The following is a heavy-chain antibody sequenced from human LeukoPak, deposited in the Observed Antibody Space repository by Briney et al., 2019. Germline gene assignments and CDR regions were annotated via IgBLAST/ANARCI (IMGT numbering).Heavy chain of an antibody. V-gene: IGHV1-69*13. D-gene: IGHD3-22*01. CDR3: AGTGYYYDSSGYYSP. CDR1: GGTFSSYA. J-gene: IGHJ5*02. Sequence: GASVKVSCKASGGTFSSYAISWVRQAPGQGLEWMGGIIPIFGTANYAQKFQGRVTITADESTSTAYRELSSLRSEDTAVYYCAGTGYYYDSSGYYSPWGQGTLVTVSS. CDR2: IIPIFGTA.